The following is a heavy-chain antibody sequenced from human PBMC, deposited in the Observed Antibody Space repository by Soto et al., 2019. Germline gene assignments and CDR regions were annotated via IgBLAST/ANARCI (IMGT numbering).Heavy chain of an antibody. CDR1: GGSFSGYY. V-gene: IGHV4-34*01. CDR3: ARVPRYDSSGYNHNNGMDV. D-gene: IGHD3-22*01. Sequence: SETLSVTCAVYGGSFSGYYWSWIRQPPGKGLEWIGEINHSGSTNYNPSLKNRVTISVDTSKNQFSLKLSSATAADTAVYYCARVPRYDSSGYNHNNGMDVWGQGTTVTVSS. J-gene: IGHJ6*02. CDR2: INHSGST.